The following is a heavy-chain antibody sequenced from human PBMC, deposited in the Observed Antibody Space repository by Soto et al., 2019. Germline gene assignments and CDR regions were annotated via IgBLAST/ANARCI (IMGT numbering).Heavy chain of an antibody. V-gene: IGHV3-33*01. Sequence: PGGSLRLSSAVPGDIFHVSGMPGARQAPGKGLEWVAIIRFDGSNEEYADSVKGRFTISRDNSKNTLYLQMNTLGAEDTAVYYCARDGIGGTVFRGYLDYWGRGTVVTV. J-gene: IGHJ4*02. CDR1: GDIFHVSG. D-gene: IGHD1-7*01. CDR3: ARDGIGGTVFRGYLDY. CDR2: IRFDGSNE.